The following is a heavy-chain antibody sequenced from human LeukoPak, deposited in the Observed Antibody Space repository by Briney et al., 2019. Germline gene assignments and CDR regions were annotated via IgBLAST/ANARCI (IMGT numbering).Heavy chain of an antibody. Sequence: GGSLRLSCAASGFTFSSYSMNWVRQAPGKGLEWVSSISSSSSYIYYADSVKGRFTISRDNAKNSLYLQMNSLRAEDTAVYYCARETRGRRDYYYYYMDVWGKGTTVTISS. CDR1: GFTFSSYS. CDR3: ARETRGRRDYYYYYMDV. J-gene: IGHJ6*03. V-gene: IGHV3-21*01. CDR2: ISSSSSYI. D-gene: IGHD6-25*01.